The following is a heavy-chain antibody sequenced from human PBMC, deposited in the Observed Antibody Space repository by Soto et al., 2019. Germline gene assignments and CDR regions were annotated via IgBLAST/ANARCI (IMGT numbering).Heavy chain of an antibody. V-gene: IGHV3-73*02. CDR2: IRSKTNNYAT. CDR1: GFTFSGAA. CDR3: TASPY. Sequence: EVEMVESGGGLVQPGGSLKVSCAVSGFTFSGAAIHWVRQAPGKGLEWIGRIRSKTNNYATAYADSVTGRFTLSRNDSSNTAYLQMNSLKTEDTAAYYCTASPYWGQGTLVTVSS. J-gene: IGHJ4*02.